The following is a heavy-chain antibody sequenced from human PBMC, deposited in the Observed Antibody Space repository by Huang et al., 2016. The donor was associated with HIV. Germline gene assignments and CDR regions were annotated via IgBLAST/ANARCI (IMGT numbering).Heavy chain of an antibody. CDR2: IIPVYGTA. CDR1: GGSISSYA. V-gene: IGHV1-69*13. D-gene: IGHD3-22*01. Sequence: QVQLVQSGAEVKKHGSSVKVSCKAAGGSISSYAISWVRQAPGQGLEGMGGIIPVYGTANYAQHVQGRVPITADESTSTSYMELSSQRSEDTAVYYCARARGYYDSSVSYYFDYWGQGTLVTVSS. J-gene: IGHJ4*02. CDR3: ARARGYYDSSVSYYFDY.